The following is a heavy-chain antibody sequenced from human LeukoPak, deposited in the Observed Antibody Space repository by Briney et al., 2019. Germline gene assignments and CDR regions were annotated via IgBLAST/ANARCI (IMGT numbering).Heavy chain of an antibody. J-gene: IGHJ4*02. D-gene: IGHD6-19*01. CDR3: ARVSGTVAAFDY. Sequence: GGSLRLSCAAPGFTFSSYWMCFVRQAAGKGLNRVANIKQDGREKYYVDSVKGRFTISRDNAKNSLYLQMNSLRAEDTAVYYCARVSGTVAAFDYWGQGTLVTVSS. CDR1: GFTFSSYW. CDR2: IKQDGREK. V-gene: IGHV3-7*01.